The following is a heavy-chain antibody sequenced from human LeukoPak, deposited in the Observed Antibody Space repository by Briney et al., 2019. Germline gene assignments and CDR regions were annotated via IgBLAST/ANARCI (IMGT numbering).Heavy chain of an antibody. D-gene: IGHD5-12*01. CDR1: RYSLSSGYY. J-gene: IGHJ3*02. Sequence: SETLSLTCAVSRYSLSSGYYWGWIRRPPGKGLEWIGSIYHSGSTYYNPSLKSRVTISVDTSKNQFSLKLSSVTAADTAVYYCASWLPSPAGIWGQGTMVTVSS. CDR3: ASWLPSPAGI. V-gene: IGHV4-38-2*01. CDR2: IYHSGST.